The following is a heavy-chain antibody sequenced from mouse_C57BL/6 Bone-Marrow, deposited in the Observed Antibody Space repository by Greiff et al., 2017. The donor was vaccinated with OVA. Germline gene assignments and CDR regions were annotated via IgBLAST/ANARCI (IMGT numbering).Heavy chain of an antibody. J-gene: IGHJ3*01. CDR1: GFTFSDFY. Sequence: EVKVVESGGGLVQSGRSLRLSCATSGFTFSDFYMEWVRQAPGKGLEWIAASRNKANDYTTEYSASVKGRFIVSSDTSHCILYLQMTALIAEATAIYYCAPDGFAYWGQGTLVTVSA. V-gene: IGHV7-1*01. CDR3: APDGFAY. CDR2: SRNKANDYTT.